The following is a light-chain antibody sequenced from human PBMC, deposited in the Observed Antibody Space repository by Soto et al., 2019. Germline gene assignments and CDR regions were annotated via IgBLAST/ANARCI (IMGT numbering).Light chain of an antibody. CDR3: CSYVGGYSYV. CDR1: SSDVGDYNS. Sequence: QSALTQPRSVSGSPGQSVTVSCIGTSSDVGDYNSVSWYQQHPGKAPKLMIYDVSKRPSGVPDRFSGSKSGNTASLTISGLQAEDEADDYCCSYVGGYSYVFGIGTKLTVL. CDR2: DVS. J-gene: IGLJ1*01. V-gene: IGLV2-11*01.